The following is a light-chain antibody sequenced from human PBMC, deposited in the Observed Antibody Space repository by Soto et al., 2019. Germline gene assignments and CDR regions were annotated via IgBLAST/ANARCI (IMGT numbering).Light chain of an antibody. J-gene: IGKJ5*01. Sequence: EIVMTQSPATLSVSPGETASLSCRASQSAGNFLAWYQQKPGQAPRLLIYYISTRATGIPARFSGSGSGTEFTLTINSLQSEDFAVYYCQQYNNWPPITFGQGTRLEIK. V-gene: IGKV3D-15*01. CDR3: QQYNNWPPIT. CDR2: YIS. CDR1: QSAGNF.